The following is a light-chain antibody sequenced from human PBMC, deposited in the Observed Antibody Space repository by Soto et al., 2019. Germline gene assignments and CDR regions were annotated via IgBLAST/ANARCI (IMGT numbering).Light chain of an antibody. CDR1: QSVSSY. CDR2: DAS. CDR3: QQRSNWPIT. V-gene: IGKV3-11*01. Sequence: EIVLTQSPATLSLSPGERATLSCRTSQSVSSYFAWYQQKPGRAPRLLIYDASNRATGIPARFIGSGSGTDFTLTISSLEPEDCAVYYCQQRSNWPITVGQGTRLEIK. J-gene: IGKJ5*01.